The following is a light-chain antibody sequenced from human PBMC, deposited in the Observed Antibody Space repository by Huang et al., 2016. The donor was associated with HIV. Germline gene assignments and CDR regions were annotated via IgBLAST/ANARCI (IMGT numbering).Light chain of an antibody. J-gene: IGKJ2*01. CDR2: KAI. V-gene: IGKV1-5*03. CDR3: QQYSSYSVT. Sequence: DIQMTQFPSSLSASIGDRVTITCRASQSISTSLAWYQHKPGRAPKLLIYKAISLEGGVPPRFSGSGSGTEFTLTISSLQPEDLAVYYCQQYSSYSVTFGQGTKLEIK. CDR1: QSISTS.